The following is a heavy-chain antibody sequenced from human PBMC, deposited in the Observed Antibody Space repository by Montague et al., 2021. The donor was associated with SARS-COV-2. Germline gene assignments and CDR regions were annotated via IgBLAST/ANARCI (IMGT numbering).Heavy chain of an antibody. CDR3: ARGQVTDFAILIAFPAAGAIDV. J-gene: IGHJ3*01. D-gene: IGHD3-3*01. CDR1: GGSFTDFY. V-gene: IGHV4-34*01. Sequence: SETLSLTCAVYGGSFTDFYWTWIRQPPGKGLEWIGKSNDRGSSNYNPSPKNRVTISVDKSKNQISLKLTSVTAAASATYYCARGQVTDFAILIAFPAAGAIDVWGQGTTVTVS. CDR2: SNDRGSS.